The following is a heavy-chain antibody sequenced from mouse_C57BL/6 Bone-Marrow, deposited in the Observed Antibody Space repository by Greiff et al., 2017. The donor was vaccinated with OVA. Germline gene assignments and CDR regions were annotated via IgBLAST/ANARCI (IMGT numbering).Heavy chain of an antibody. CDR3: VREPVYDGYGYWYFDV. CDR1: GFTFNTYA. J-gene: IGHJ1*03. CDR2: IRSKSSNYAT. Sequence: EVKLMESGGGLVQPKGSLKLSCAASGFTFNTYAMHWVRQAPGKGLEWVARIRSKSSNYATYYANSVKDRFTISRDNSKRILYLQMNNLKTEDTAMYYCVREPVYDGYGYWYFDVWGTGTTVTVSS. D-gene: IGHD2-3*01. V-gene: IGHV10-3*01.